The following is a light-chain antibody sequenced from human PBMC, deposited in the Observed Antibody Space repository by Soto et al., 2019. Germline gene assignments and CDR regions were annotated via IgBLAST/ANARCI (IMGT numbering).Light chain of an antibody. Sequence: IQLTQSPSFLSASVGDRVTVSFRASQAMNTYIAWYQQRPGAAPKLLVYGASTLYTGVPSRFSGSESGAVFTLTISSLQPEDFATYYCQQLHSYPITFGQGTRLEIK. CDR1: QAMNTY. V-gene: IGKV1-9*01. J-gene: IGKJ5*01. CDR2: GAS. CDR3: QQLHSYPIT.